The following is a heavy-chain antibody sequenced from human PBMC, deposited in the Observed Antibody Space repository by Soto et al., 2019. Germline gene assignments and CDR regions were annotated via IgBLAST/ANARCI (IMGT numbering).Heavy chain of an antibody. CDR1: EFTFSNYA. CDR2: ISSSGGST. V-gene: IGHV3-23*01. Sequence: GGSLRLSCVASEFTFSNYAMNWVRQAPGEGPEWVSLISSSGGSTYYADSVKGRFSISRDNSKNTLYLQMNSLRVEDTAIYYCAKDIQGRGATTGDDAFDIWGQGTMVNVSS. D-gene: IGHD1-1*01. J-gene: IGHJ3*02. CDR3: AKDIQGRGATTGDDAFDI.